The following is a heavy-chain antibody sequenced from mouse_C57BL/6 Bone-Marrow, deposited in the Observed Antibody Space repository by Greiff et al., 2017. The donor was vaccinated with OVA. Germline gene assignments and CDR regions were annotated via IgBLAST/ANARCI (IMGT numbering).Heavy chain of an antibody. J-gene: IGHJ2*01. Sequence: VQLQQSGPGLVKPSQSLSLTCSVTGYSITSGYYWNWIRQFPGNKLEWMGYISYDGSNNYNPSLKNRISITRDTSKNQFFLKLNSVTTEDTATYYCARDDYYGNFDYWGQGTTLTVSS. D-gene: IGHD2-1*01. CDR1: GYSITSGYY. V-gene: IGHV3-6*01. CDR3: ARDDYYGNFDY. CDR2: ISYDGSN.